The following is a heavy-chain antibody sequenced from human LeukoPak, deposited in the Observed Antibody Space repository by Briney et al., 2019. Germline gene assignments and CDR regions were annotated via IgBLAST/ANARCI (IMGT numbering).Heavy chain of an antibody. J-gene: IGHJ6*02. V-gene: IGHV3-64*02. CDR3: ARWYNSLDV. Sequence: GGSLRLSCAASGFTFRNSAMHWVRQAPGKGLEYVSGISSNGGSTYYADAVKGRFTISRDNSKNTVYLQMGSLRSDDMAVYYCARWYNSLDVWGQGTTVTVSS. CDR2: ISSNGGST. CDR1: GFTFRNSA. D-gene: IGHD1-1*01.